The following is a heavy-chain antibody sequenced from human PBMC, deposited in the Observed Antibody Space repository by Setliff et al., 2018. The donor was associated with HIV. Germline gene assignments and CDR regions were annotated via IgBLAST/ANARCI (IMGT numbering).Heavy chain of an antibody. CDR3: ARDIPHDYTFWSGSTRFDP. V-gene: IGHV1-46*01. Sequence: GASVKVSCKSSGYDFGFHYVHWVRQAPGQGFDWMGVINPNAGSTTYADRFQGRVTMTRDASTRTVYMELSRLRSGDTAVYYCARDIPHDYTFWSGSTRFDPWGQGTLVTVSS. D-gene: IGHD3-3*01. CDR1: GYDFGFHY. CDR2: INPNAGST. J-gene: IGHJ5*02.